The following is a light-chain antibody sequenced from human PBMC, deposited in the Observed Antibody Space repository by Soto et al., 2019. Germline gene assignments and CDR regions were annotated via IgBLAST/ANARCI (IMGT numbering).Light chain of an antibody. CDR2: AAS. Sequence: DIQMTQSPSSLSASVGDRVTITCRASQSISSYLNWYQQKPGKAPKLLIYAASSLQSGVPSRFSGSGSGTDFTLTISNLQPEHFATYYCQQSYSTPPMHTFGQGTKLEIK. CDR3: QQSYSTPPMHT. CDR1: QSISSY. V-gene: IGKV1-39*01. J-gene: IGKJ2*01.